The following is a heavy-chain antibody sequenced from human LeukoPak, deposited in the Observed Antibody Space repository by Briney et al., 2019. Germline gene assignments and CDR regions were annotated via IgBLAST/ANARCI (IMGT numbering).Heavy chain of an antibody. CDR1: GGSISSGDYY. D-gene: IGHD2-2*01. J-gene: IGHJ4*02. CDR3: ARPVNCSSTSCHYYFDY. Sequence: SETLSLTCTVSGGSISSGDYYWSWIRQPPGKGLEWIGEINHSGSTNYNPSLKSRVTISVDTSKNQFSLKLSSVTAADAAVYYCARPVNCSSTSCHYYFDYWGQGTLVTVSS. CDR2: INHSGST. V-gene: IGHV4-39*07.